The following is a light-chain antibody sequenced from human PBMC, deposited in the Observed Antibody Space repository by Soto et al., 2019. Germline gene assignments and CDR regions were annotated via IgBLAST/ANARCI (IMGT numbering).Light chain of an antibody. CDR2: GAS. CDR3: QQYYDWPIT. CDR1: QSISSL. V-gene: IGKV3-15*01. J-gene: IGKJ5*01. Sequence: EIGMTQSPATLSVYTGERATLSCRASQSISSLLAWYQQKPGQAPRLLIYGASTRATGIPARFTGSGSGTEFTLTISSLQSEDFAVYYCQQYYDWPITFGQGTRLEIK.